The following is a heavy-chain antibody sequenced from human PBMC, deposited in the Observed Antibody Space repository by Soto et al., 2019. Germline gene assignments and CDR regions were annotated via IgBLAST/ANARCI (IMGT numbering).Heavy chain of an antibody. CDR1: GYSFTSYW. Sequence: PGESLKISCKGSGYSFTSYWIGWVRQMPGKGLEWMGIIYPGNSDTRYSPSFEGQVTISADKSITTAYLQWSSLKASDTAMYYCARPSYSSSRYYGMDVWGQGTTVTVSS. CDR2: IYPGNSDT. CDR3: ARPSYSSSRYYGMDV. V-gene: IGHV5-51*01. D-gene: IGHD6-6*01. J-gene: IGHJ6*02.